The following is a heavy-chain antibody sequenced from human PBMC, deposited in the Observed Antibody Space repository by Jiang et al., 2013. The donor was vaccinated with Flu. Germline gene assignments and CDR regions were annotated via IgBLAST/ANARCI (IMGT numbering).Heavy chain of an antibody. D-gene: IGHD2-15*01. CDR1: GYTFTGYY. V-gene: IGHV1-2*04. J-gene: IGHJ5*02. CDR3: ARGNTPGYCSGGSCYNNWFDP. CDR2: INPNSGST. Sequence: QLVESGAEVKKPGASVKVSCKASGYTFTGYYMHWVRQAPGQGLEWMGWINPNSGSTNYAQKFQGWVTMTRDTSISTAYMELSRLRSDDTAVYYCARGNTPGYCSGGSCYNNWFDPWGQGTLVTVSS.